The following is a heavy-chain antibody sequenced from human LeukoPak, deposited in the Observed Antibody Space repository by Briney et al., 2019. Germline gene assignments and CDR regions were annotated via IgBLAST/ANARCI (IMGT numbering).Heavy chain of an antibody. J-gene: IGHJ4*02. V-gene: IGHV4-59*01. CDR3: ARDYSNYIMDY. CDR1: GGSISTYY. D-gene: IGHD4-11*01. Sequence: PSETLSLTRTVSGGSISTYYWGWIRQPPGKGLEWIGYIYYSGSTNYNPSLKSRVTMSVDTSKNQFSLKLTSVTAADTAVYYCARDYSNYIMDYWGQGTLVTVSS. CDR2: IYYSGST.